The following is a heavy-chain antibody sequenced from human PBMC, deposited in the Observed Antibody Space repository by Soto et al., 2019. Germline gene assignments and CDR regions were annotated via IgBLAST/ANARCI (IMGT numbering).Heavy chain of an antibody. V-gene: IGHV3-30*03. CDR3: ARDMVRGMDV. Sequence: GGSLRLSCGASGFAISYYAMHWIRQAPGKGLEWVAVISFDESNKYYADSVKGRFTISRDNSKNTLYLQMNSLRAEDTAVYYCARDMVRGMDVWGQGTTVTVSS. D-gene: IGHD3-10*01. J-gene: IGHJ6*02. CDR1: GFAISYYA. CDR2: ISFDESNK.